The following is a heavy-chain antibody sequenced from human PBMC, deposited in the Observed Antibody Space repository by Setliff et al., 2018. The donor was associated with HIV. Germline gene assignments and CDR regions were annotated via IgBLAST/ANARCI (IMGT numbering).Heavy chain of an antibody. J-gene: IGHJ3*02. Sequence: AASVKVSCKAPGYTFTSYDINWVRQATGQGLEWMGWMNPNSGNTGYAQKFQGRVTMTRNTSISTAYMELRSLRSDDTAVYYCAREGLIWFGELSLDDAFDIWGQGTMVTVAS. CDR2: MNPNSGNT. CDR1: GYTFTSYD. D-gene: IGHD3-10*01. CDR3: AREGLIWFGELSLDDAFDI. V-gene: IGHV1-8*01.